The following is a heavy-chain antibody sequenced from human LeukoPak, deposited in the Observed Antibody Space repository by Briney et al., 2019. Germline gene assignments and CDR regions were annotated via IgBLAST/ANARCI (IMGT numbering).Heavy chain of an antibody. CDR1: GGSISSYY. J-gene: IGHJ3*02. V-gene: IGHV4-59*08. D-gene: IGHD3-9*01. Sequence: SETLSLTCTVSGGSISSYYWSWIRQPPGKGLEWIGYIYYSGSTNYNPSLKSRVTISVDTSKNQFSLKLSSVTAADTAVYYCASSRDYDILTGNDAFDIWGQGTMVTVSS. CDR3: ASSRDYDILTGNDAFDI. CDR2: IYYSGST.